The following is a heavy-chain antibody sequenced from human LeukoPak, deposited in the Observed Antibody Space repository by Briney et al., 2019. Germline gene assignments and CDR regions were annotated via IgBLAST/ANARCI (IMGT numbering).Heavy chain of an antibody. CDR1: GYTFTGYY. D-gene: IGHD3-3*01. J-gene: IGHJ3*02. CDR2: INPNSGGT. Sequence: GASVKVSCKASGYTFTGYYMHWVRQAPGQGLEWMGWINPNSGGTNYAQKFQGRVTMTRDTSISTAYMELSRLRSDDTAVYSCARLTYYDFWSGYNYAFDIWGQGTMVTVSS. CDR3: ARLTYYDFWSGYNYAFDI. V-gene: IGHV1-2*02.